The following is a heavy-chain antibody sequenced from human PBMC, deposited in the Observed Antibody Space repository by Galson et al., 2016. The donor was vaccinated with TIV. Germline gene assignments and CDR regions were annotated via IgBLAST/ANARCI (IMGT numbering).Heavy chain of an antibody. D-gene: IGHD3-22*01. Sequence: SVKVSCKASGYIFSKYGISWVRRAPGQGLEWMGWISGHSGNTDYARKFQGRLVMTTDTSTGTAFMEVRSLTSADTAVYYCARDRGSMTMILVVDYYYGMDVWGQGTTVTVPS. CDR1: GYIFSKYG. CDR3: ARDRGSMTMILVVDYYYGMDV. V-gene: IGHV1-18*04. J-gene: IGHJ6*02. CDR2: ISGHSGNT.